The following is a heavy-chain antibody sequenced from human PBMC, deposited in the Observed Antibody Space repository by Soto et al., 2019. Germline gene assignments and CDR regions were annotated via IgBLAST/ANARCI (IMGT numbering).Heavy chain of an antibody. CDR2: ISYDGSNK. CDR1: GFTFSSYG. J-gene: IGHJ5*02. CDR3: AKVVWAARTQLNWFDP. D-gene: IGHD2-15*01. V-gene: IGHV3-30*18. Sequence: PGGSLRLSCAASGFTFSSYGMHWVRQAPGKGLEWVAVISYDGSNKYYADSVKGRFTISRDNSKNTLYLQMNSLRAEDTAVYYCAKVVWAARTQLNWFDPWGQGTLVTVSS.